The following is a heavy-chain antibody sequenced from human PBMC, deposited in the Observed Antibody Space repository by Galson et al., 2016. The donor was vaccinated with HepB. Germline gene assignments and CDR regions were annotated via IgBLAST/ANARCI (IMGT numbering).Heavy chain of an antibody. Sequence: SEILALTCAVSGDSISSNIWWTWVRQPPGKGLEWIGEVFHSGSPKYNPSLKSRVTMSVDKSKNQFSLELTTVTAADTAVDYCARGATMPVAGIRFDYWGKGTLVTGAS. CDR2: VFHSGSP. CDR1: GDSISSNIW. J-gene: IGHJ4*02. D-gene: IGHD6-19*01. CDR3: ARGATMPVAGIRFDY. V-gene: IGHV4-4*02.